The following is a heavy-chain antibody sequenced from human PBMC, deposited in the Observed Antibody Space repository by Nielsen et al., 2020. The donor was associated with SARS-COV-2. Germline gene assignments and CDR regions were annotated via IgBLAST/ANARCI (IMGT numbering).Heavy chain of an antibody. CDR2: INHSGST. CDR3: ARGPPGLAEVFYYYYYMDV. Sequence: PGKGLEWIGEINHSGSTNYNPSLKSRLTISVDTSKNQFALNLSSVTAADTAVYYCARGPPGLAEVFYYYYYMDVWGKGTTVTVSS. V-gene: IGHV4-34*01. J-gene: IGHJ6*03.